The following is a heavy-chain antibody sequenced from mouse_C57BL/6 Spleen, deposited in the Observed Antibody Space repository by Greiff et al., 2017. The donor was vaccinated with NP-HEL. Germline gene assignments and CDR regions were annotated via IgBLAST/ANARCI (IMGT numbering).Heavy chain of an antibody. CDR1: GFTFSDYG. Sequence: EVKLVESGGGLVKPGGSLKLSCAASGFTFSDYGMHWVRQAPEKGLEWVAYISSGSSTIYYADTVKGRFTISRDNAKNTLFLQMTSLRSEDTAMYYCARNYYDYDDYAMDYWGQGTSVTVSS. V-gene: IGHV5-17*01. D-gene: IGHD2-4*01. CDR2: ISSGSSTI. J-gene: IGHJ4*01. CDR3: ARNYYDYDDYAMDY.